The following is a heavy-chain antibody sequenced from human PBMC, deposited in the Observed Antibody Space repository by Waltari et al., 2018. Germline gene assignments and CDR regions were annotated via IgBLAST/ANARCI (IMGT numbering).Heavy chain of an antibody. J-gene: IGHJ4*02. CDR1: GYTFTVHY. Sequence: QVQLVQSGAEVKKPAASVTVSCKASGYTFTVHYIHCVRQVPGQGLEWMGRINPNSGVRNDEQDLQGRVTMTRDTSNSTAYVELSRRRSDDTAVYYCARDQASFGLDDIDYWGQGTLVTVSS. CDR3: ARDQASFGLDDIDY. CDR2: INPNSGVR. V-gene: IGHV1-2*02. D-gene: IGHD3-3*01.